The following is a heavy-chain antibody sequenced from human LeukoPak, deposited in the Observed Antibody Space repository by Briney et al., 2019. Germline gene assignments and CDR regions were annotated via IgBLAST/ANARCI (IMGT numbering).Heavy chain of an antibody. D-gene: IGHD2-8*01. CDR2: IIPIFGTA. CDR1: GGTFSSYA. J-gene: IGHJ4*02. V-gene: IGHV1-69*13. CDR3: AREGIGYCTNGVCPDY. Sequence: ASVKFSCKASGGTFSSYAISWVRQAPGQGLEWMGGIIPIFGTANYAQKFQGRVTITADESTSTAYMELSSLRSEDTAGYYCAREGIGYCTNGVCPDYWGQGTLVTVSS.